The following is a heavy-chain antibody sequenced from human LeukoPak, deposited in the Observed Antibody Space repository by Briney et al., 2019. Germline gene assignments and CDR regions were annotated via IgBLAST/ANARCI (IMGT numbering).Heavy chain of an antibody. J-gene: IGHJ3*02. D-gene: IGHD3-10*01. CDR1: GFTFSSYG. CDR3: AKGHMVRGVNDAFDI. CDR2: ISYDGSNK. Sequence: GGSLRLSCAASGFTFSSYGMHWVRQAPCKGLEWVAVISYDGSNKYYADSVKGRFTISRDNSKNTLYLQMNSLRAEDTAVYYCAKGHMVRGVNDAFDIWGQGTMVTVSS. V-gene: IGHV3-30*18.